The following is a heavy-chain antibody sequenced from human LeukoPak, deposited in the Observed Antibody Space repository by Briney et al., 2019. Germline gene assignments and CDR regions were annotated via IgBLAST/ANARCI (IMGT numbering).Heavy chain of an antibody. V-gene: IGHV5-51*01. D-gene: IGHD1-26*01. Sequence: VESLKISCWDSGSSFTSYWIGWVRQMPGKGLEWMGIIYPGDSDIRYSPSFQGQVTISADKSISTAYLQWSSLRASDTAIYYCARHLLTPGGSYYFDYWGQGTLVTVSS. CDR3: ARHLLTPGGSYYFDY. CDR1: GSSFTSYW. J-gene: IGHJ4*02. CDR2: IYPGDSDI.